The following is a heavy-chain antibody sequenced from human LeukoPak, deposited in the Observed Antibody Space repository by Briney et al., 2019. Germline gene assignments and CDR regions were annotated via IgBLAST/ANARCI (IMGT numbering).Heavy chain of an antibody. CDR3: ARHDVVVVPAAIFYNWFDP. V-gene: IGHV4-39*01. CDR1: GGSISSSSYY. Sequence: PSETLSLTCTVSGGSISSSSYYWGWIRQPPGKGLEWIGSIYYSGSTYYNPSLKSRVTISVDTSKNQFSLKLSSVTAAGTAVYYCARHDVVVVPAAIFYNWFDPWGQGTLVTVSS. CDR2: IYYSGST. J-gene: IGHJ5*02. D-gene: IGHD2-2*01.